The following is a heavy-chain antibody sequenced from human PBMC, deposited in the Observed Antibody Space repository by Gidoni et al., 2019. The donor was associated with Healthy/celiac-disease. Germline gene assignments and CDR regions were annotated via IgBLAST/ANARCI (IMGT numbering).Heavy chain of an antibody. Sequence: QVQLQESGPGLVKPSQTLSLTCTVSGGSISSGGYYWSWIRQHPGKGLEWIGYIYYSGSTYYNPSLKSLVTISVDTSKNQFSLKLSSVTAADTAVYYCARYSYGSTNWFDPWGQGTLVTVSS. V-gene: IGHV4-31*01. CDR1: GGSISSGGYY. CDR3: ARYSYGSTNWFDP. J-gene: IGHJ5*02. CDR2: IYYSGST. D-gene: IGHD5-18*01.